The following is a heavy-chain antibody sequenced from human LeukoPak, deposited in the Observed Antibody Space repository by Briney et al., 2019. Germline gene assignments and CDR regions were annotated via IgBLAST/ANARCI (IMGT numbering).Heavy chain of an antibody. D-gene: IGHD1-1*01. CDR3: AREAERRIVN. CDR1: GFSISSGYY. Sequence: SEDLSLTCVVSGFSISSGYYWGWIRQPPGRGLEWIVNSHPSGTTFYNSSLKSRVAMSIDTSKNQFSLKLVSVTAADTAAYYCAREAERRIVNWGQGTLVTVSS. CDR2: SHPSGTT. J-gene: IGHJ4*02. V-gene: IGHV4-38-2*02.